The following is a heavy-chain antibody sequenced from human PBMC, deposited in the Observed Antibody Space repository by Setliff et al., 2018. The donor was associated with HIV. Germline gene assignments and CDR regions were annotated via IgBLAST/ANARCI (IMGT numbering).Heavy chain of an antibody. J-gene: IGHJ4*02. V-gene: IGHV4-39*01. CDR3: ARGEFYCGTDCYWSSFDY. Sequence: SETLSLTCTVSGGSISSSSYYWGWIRQPPGKGLEWTGSIYYRGNTYYNPSLKSRVTISVDTSKNQFSLKLTSVTAADTAVYYCARGEFYCGTDCYWSSFDYWGQGILVTVSS. CDR2: IYYRGNT. CDR1: GGSISSSSYY. D-gene: IGHD2-21*02.